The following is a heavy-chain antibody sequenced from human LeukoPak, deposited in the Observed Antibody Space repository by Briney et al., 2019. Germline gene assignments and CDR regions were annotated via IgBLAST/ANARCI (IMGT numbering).Heavy chain of an antibody. CDR1: GGSISSYY. J-gene: IGHJ3*02. V-gene: IGHV4-59*01. CDR3: ALYCSSTSCYYGFDAFDI. Sequence: PSETLSLTCTVSGGSISSYYWSWIRQPPGKGLEWIGYIYYSGSTNYNPSLKSRVTISVDTSKNQFSLKLSSVTAADTAAYYCALYCSSTSCYYGFDAFDIWGQGTMVTVSS. D-gene: IGHD2-2*01. CDR2: IYYSGST.